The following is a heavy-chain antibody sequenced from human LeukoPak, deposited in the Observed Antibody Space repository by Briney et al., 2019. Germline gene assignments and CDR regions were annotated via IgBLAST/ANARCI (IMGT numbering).Heavy chain of an antibody. CDR2: IFGSGNTT. Sequence: GGSLRLSCAASGFIFSSYAMSWVRQAPGKGLEWVSTIFGSGNTTYYADSVKGRFTISRDNSKNTLYLQLNSLRAEDTAVYYCTTVALAGGVYWGQGTLVTVSS. V-gene: IGHV3-23*01. D-gene: IGHD6-19*01. CDR1: GFIFSSYA. CDR3: TTVALAGGVY. J-gene: IGHJ4*02.